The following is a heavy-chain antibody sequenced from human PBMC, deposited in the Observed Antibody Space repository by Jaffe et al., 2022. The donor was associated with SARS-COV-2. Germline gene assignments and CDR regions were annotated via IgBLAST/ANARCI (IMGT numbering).Heavy chain of an antibody. J-gene: IGHJ6*02. CDR1: GGSFSGYY. CDR2: INHSGST. CDR3: ARGGEQWLGFRDYYYGMDV. D-gene: IGHD6-19*01. Sequence: QVQLQQWGAGLLKPSETLSLTCAVYGGSFSGYYWSWIRQPPGKGLEWIGEINHSGSTNYNPSLKSRVTISVDTSKNQFSLKLSSVTAADTAVYYCARGGEQWLGFRDYYYGMDVWGQGTTVTVSS. V-gene: IGHV4-34*01.